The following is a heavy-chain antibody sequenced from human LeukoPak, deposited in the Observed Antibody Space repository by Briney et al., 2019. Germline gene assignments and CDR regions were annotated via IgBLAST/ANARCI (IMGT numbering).Heavy chain of an antibody. D-gene: IGHD6-19*01. J-gene: IGHJ4*02. Sequence: PSQTLSLTCAASGGSISSGGYSWSWIRQPPGKGLEWIGYIYHSGSTYYNPSLKSRVTISVDRSKNQFSLKLSSVTAADTAVYYCARGNSGWYDYFDYWGQGTLVTVSS. CDR3: ARGNSGWYDYFDY. CDR1: GGSISSGGYS. V-gene: IGHV4-30-2*01. CDR2: IYHSGST.